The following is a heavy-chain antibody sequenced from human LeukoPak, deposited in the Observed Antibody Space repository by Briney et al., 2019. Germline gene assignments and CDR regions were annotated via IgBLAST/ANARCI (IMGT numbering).Heavy chain of an antibody. Sequence: GGSVRLSCAPSGFTFSIYSMNWVRQAPGKGLVCVSSISSSSSYIYYADSVKGRFTISRDNAKNSLYLQMNSLRAEDTAVYYCVRSYGDLYYYGMDVWGQGTTVTVSS. CDR2: ISSSSSYI. CDR1: GFTFSIYS. J-gene: IGHJ6*02. D-gene: IGHD4-17*01. V-gene: IGHV3-21*01. CDR3: VRSYGDLYYYGMDV.